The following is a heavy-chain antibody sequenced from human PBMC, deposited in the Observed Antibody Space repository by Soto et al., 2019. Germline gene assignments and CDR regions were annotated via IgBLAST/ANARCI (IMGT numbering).Heavy chain of an antibody. V-gene: IGHV1-18*01. D-gene: IGHD3-9*01. CDR1: GYTFTSYC. CDR2: ISAYNGNT. CDR3: ARDSLPNYDILTGSLDP. J-gene: IGHJ5*02. Sequence: ASVKVSCKASGYTFTSYCISWVRQAPGQGLEWMGWISAYNGNTNYAQKLQGRVTMTTDTSTSTAYMELRSLRSDDTAVYYCARDSLPNYDILTGSLDPWGQGTLVTVSS.